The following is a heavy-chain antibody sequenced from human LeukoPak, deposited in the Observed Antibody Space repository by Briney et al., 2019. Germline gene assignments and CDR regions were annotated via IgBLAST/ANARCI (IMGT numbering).Heavy chain of an antibody. V-gene: IGHV1-69*05. CDR3: ARDYQIATGCFDP. D-gene: IGHD2-21*01. CDR2: KIPIFETA. CDR1: GGTFSSYA. Sequence: VASVKLSCKASGGTFSSYAISWVREAPGQGLEWMVRKIPIFETANYAQKLQGRVTITTDESTSTAHMELRRLSSEDTAVFDCARDYQIATGCFDPWGQGTLVTVSS. J-gene: IGHJ5*02.